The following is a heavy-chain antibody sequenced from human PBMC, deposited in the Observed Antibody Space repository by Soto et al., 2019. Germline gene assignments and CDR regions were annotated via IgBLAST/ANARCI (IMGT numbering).Heavy chain of an antibody. CDR3: AELDVVATVEGGFDY. J-gene: IGHJ4*02. CDR2: ISSGDSNT. Sequence: GGSLRLSCAASGFTFSGYAMSWVRQAPGKGLEWVSTISSGDSNTYYADSVKGRFTISRDNSKNTLYLQVNSLRAEDTAVYYCAELDVVATVEGGFDYWGQGTLVTVSS. CDR1: GFTFSGYA. V-gene: IGHV3-23*01. D-gene: IGHD5-12*01.